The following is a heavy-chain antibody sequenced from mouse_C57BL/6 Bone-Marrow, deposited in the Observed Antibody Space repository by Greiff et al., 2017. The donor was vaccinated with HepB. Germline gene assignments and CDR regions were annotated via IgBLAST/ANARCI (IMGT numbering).Heavy chain of an antibody. J-gene: IGHJ1*03. CDR3: TTYGWDWYFDV. D-gene: IGHD1-1*02. Sequence: VQLQQSGAELVRPGASVKLSCTASGFNIKDDYMHWVKQRPEQGLEWIGWIDPENGDTEYASKFQGKATITADTSSNTAYLQLSSLTSEDTAVYYWTTYGWDWYFDVWGTGTTVTVSS. V-gene: IGHV14-4*01. CDR2: IDPENGDT. CDR1: GFNIKDDY.